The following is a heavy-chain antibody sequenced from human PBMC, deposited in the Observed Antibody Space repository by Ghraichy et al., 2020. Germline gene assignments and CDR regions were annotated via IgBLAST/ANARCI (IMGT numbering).Heavy chain of an antibody. J-gene: IGHJ6*02. V-gene: IGHV3-30*04. CDR3: AREDAEYYYYGLYV. CDR2: IYYNGSNK. CDR1: GVTFSGYS. Sequence: GGSLRLSCAASGVTFSGYSMHWIRQAPGKGLELVADIYYNGSNKYYADSVKGGFTISRDNSKNMLYLQMNSLRAEDTAVYYCAREDAEYYYYGLYVCGEGSTLTVSS. D-gene: IGHD1-14*01.